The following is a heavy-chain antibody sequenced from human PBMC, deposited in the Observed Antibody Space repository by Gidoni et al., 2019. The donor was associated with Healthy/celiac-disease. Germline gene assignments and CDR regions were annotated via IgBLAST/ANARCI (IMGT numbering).Heavy chain of an antibody. CDR1: GGSISRGGYY. D-gene: IGHD2-21*02. CDR2: IYYSGST. CDR3: ARSCGDCQGGNWFDP. V-gene: IGHV4-31*03. J-gene: IGHJ5*02. Sequence: QVQLQESGPGLVKPSQTLSLTCTVSGGSISRGGYYWSWIRQHPGKGLEWIGYIYYSGSTYYNPSLKSRVTISVDTTKNQFSLKLSSVTAADTAVYYCARSCGDCQGGNWFDPWGQGTLVTVSS.